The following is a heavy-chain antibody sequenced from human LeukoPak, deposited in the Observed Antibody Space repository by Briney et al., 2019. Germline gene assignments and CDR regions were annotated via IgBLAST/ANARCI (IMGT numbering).Heavy chain of an antibody. CDR1: NGSISSTNW. CDR2: VNHGGST. Sequence: PSETLSLTCAVSNGSISSTNWWSWVRQPPGKGLEWIGEVNHGGSTNYNPSLKSRVTISIDTSKNQFSLKLSSVTAADTAVYYCARDYVGVAGTFDYWGQGTLVTVSS. V-gene: IGHV4-4*02. CDR3: ARDYVGVAGTFDY. D-gene: IGHD6-19*01. J-gene: IGHJ4*02.